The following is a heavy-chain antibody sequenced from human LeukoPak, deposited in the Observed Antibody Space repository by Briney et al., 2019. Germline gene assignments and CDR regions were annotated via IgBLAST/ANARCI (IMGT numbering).Heavy chain of an antibody. CDR2: IYYSGST. V-gene: IGHV4-59*01. CDR3: AQMDLTGTTPGY. Sequence: SETLSLTCTVSGVSISSYYWSWIRQPPGKGLEWIGYIYYSGSTNYNPSLKSRVTISVDTSKNQFSLKLSSVTAADTAVYYCAQMDLTGTTPGYWGQGTLVTVSS. J-gene: IGHJ4*02. D-gene: IGHD1-20*01. CDR1: GVSISSYY.